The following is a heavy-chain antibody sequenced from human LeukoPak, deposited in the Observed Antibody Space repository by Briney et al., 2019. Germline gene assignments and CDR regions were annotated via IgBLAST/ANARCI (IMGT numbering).Heavy chain of an antibody. CDR3: AKTLGYCSGGSCYSGVIDY. CDR2: IYSGGST. J-gene: IGHJ4*02. D-gene: IGHD2-15*01. CDR1: EFSVGSNY. Sequence: PGGSLRLSCAASEFSVGSNYMTWVRQAPGKGLEWVSLIYSGGSTYYADSVKGRFTISRDNSKNTLYLQMNGLRAEDTAVYYCAKTLGYCSGGSCYSGVIDYWGQGTLVTVSS. V-gene: IGHV3-66*01.